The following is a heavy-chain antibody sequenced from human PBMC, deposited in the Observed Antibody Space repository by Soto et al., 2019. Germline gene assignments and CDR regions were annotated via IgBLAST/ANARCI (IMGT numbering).Heavy chain of an antibody. D-gene: IGHD6-25*01. CDR1: GFTFSSYA. Sequence: QVQLVESGGGVVQPGRSLRLSCAASGFTFSSYAISWVRQAPGQGLEWMGGIIPIFGTANYAQKFQGRVTITADKSTSTAYMELSSLRSEDTAVYYCARLSGGYGYIDYWGQGTLVTVSS. CDR2: IIPIFGTA. CDR3: ARLSGGYGYIDY. J-gene: IGHJ4*02. V-gene: IGHV1-69*06.